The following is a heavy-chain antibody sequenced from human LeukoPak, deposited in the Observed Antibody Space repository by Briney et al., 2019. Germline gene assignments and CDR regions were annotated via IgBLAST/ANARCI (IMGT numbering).Heavy chain of an antibody. D-gene: IGHD3-3*01. V-gene: IGHV4-59*01. CDR1: GGSISSYY. CDR3: ARVFSYPLRAPFDP. Sequence: SETLSLTCTVSGGSISSYYWSWIRQPPGKGLEWIGYIYYSGSTHYNPSLKSRVTISVDTSKNQFSLKLRSVTAADTAVYYCARVFSYPLRAPFDPWGQGTLVTVSS. CDR2: IYYSGST. J-gene: IGHJ5*02.